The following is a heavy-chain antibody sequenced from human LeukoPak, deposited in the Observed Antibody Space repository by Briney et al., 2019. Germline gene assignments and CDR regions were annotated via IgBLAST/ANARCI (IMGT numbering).Heavy chain of an antibody. V-gene: IGHV3-23*01. J-gene: IGHJ4*02. Sequence: GGSLRLSCAASGFTFSSYAMSWVRQAPGKGLEWVSAISGSGGSTYCADSVKGRFTISRGNSKNTLYLQMNSLRAEDTAVYYCAKELYYDSSGSHTVAFDYWGQGTLVTVSS. D-gene: IGHD3-22*01. CDR3: AKELYYDSSGSHTVAFDY. CDR1: GFTFSSYA. CDR2: ISGSGGST.